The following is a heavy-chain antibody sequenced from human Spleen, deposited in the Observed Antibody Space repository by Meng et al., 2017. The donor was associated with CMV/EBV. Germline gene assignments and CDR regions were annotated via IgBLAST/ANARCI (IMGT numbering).Heavy chain of an antibody. Sequence: QVQLQESGPGLVKPSGTLSLTCAVSGGAISSSNWWSWVRQPPGKGLEWIGEIYHSGSTNYNPSLKSRVTISVDKSKNQFSLKLSSVTAADTAVYYCASFPPPGKQWLVTDYWGQGTLVTVSS. D-gene: IGHD6-19*01. CDR1: GGAISSSNW. CDR2: IYHSGST. J-gene: IGHJ4*02. V-gene: IGHV4-4*02. CDR3: ASFPPPGKQWLVTDY.